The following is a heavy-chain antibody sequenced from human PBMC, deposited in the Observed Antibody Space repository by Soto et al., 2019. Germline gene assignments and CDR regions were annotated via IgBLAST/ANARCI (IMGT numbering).Heavy chain of an antibody. V-gene: IGHV4-34*01. CDR1: GGSFSGYY. J-gene: IGHJ5*02. CDR3: ARNGGQWLVSRWFDP. Sequence: PSETLSLTCAVYGGSFSGYYWSWIRQPPGKGLEWIGEINHSGSTNYNPSLKSRVTISVDTSKNQFSLTLSSVTAADTAVYYCARNGGQWLVSRWFDPWGQGTLVTVSS. D-gene: IGHD6-19*01. CDR2: INHSGST.